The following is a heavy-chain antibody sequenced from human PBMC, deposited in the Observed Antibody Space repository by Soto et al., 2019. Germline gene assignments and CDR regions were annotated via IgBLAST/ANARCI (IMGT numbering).Heavy chain of an antibody. Sequence: PSETLSLTCAVYGGSISSGGYYWSWIRQHPGKGLEWIGYIYYSGSTYYNPSLKSRVTISVDTSKNQFSLKLSSVTAADTAVYYCASSRRYYDFWSGYYPIVDYWGQGTLVTVSS. CDR1: GGSISSGGYY. CDR3: ASSRRYYDFWSGYYPIVDY. D-gene: IGHD3-3*01. CDR2: IYYSGST. V-gene: IGHV4-31*11. J-gene: IGHJ4*02.